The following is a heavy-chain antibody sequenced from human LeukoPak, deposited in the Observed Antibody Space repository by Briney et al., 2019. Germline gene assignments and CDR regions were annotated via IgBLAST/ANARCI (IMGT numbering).Heavy chain of an antibody. J-gene: IGHJ4*02. Sequence: PGGSLRLSCAASGFTFSSYAMSWVRQAPGKGLEWVSAISGGGDSTFYADSVKGRFTISRDNSKNTLYLQMNSLRDDDTAVYYCAKSHCGRFSCSRADLWGQGTVVTVSS. CDR1: GFTFSSYA. D-gene: IGHD2-2*01. V-gene: IGHV3-23*01. CDR2: ISGGGDST. CDR3: AKSHCGRFSCSRADL.